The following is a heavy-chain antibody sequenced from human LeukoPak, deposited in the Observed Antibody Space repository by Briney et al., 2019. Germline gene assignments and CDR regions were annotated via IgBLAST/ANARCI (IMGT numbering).Heavy chain of an antibody. CDR1: GFTFSDYY. CDR2: ISSSSCYT. CDR3: ARETDILTGYNDY. D-gene: IGHD3-9*01. J-gene: IGHJ4*02. Sequence: GGSLRLSCAASGFTFSDYYMSWIRQAPGKGLEWVSYISSSSCYTNYADSVKGRFTISRDNAKNSLYLQMNSLRAEDTAVYYCARETDILTGYNDYWGQGTLVTVSS. V-gene: IGHV3-11*06.